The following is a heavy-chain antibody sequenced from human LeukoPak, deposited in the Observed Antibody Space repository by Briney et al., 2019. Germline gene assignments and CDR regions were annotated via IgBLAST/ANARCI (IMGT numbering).Heavy chain of an antibody. Sequence: LSLTCGVSGGSISGTNWWSWVRQPPGQGLEWVAVIWNDGSQKYYADSVKGRFTISRDNSMNTLYLQMNGLRDEDTAVYYCARPGERWDNWYFDLWGRGTLVTVSS. CDR2: IWNDGSQK. J-gene: IGHJ2*01. CDR3: ARPGERWDNWYFDL. D-gene: IGHD7-27*01. V-gene: IGHV3-33*08. CDR1: GGSISGTN.